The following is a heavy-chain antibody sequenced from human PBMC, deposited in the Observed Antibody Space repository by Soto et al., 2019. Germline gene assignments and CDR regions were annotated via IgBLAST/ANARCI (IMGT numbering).Heavy chain of an antibody. Sequence: QVELVQSGAQVKKPGSAVKVSCKASGGTFNMYAMNWVRQAPGHGLEWMGGIIPIFDAPRYSEQFQGRVTSDVDESTSTAYMELSSLRSDDTAIYYCTRAIGSGGVMGGFDYWGQGTLVTVSS. CDR3: TRAIGSGGVMGGFDY. D-gene: IGHD3-16*01. V-gene: IGHV1-69*01. J-gene: IGHJ4*02. CDR2: IIPIFDAP. CDR1: GGTFNMYA.